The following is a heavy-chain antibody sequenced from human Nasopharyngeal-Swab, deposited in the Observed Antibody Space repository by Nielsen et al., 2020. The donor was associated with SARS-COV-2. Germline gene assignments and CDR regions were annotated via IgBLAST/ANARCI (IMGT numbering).Heavy chain of an antibody. J-gene: IGHJ6*03. CDR3: ARRYDFWSGYMDV. D-gene: IGHD3-3*01. V-gene: IGHV4-4*03. CDR1: GGSISSSNW. CDR2: IYHSGST. Sequence: PQTPSLTCAVSGGSISSSNWWSWVRQPPGKGLEWIGDIYHSGSTNYNPPLKSPVTISVDKSKNQFSLKLSSVTAADTAVYYCARRYDFWSGYMDVWGQGTTVTVSS.